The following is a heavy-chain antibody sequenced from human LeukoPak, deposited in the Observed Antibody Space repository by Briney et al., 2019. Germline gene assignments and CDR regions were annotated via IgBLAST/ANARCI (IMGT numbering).Heavy chain of an antibody. D-gene: IGHD5-24*01. CDR1: RFTFSTYS. CDR2: ITGSSSYI. V-gene: IGHV3-21*01. Sequence: PGWSLRLSCAASRFTFSTYSMIWVRQAPGKGLEWVSGITGSSSYIYYADSVKGRLTISRDNAQNSLYLQMNSLRAEDTAVYYCARGEMATITESIDYWGQGTLVTVSS. CDR3: ARGEMATITESIDY. J-gene: IGHJ4*02.